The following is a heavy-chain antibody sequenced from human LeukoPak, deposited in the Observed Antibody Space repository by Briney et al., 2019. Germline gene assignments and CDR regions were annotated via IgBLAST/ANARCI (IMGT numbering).Heavy chain of an antibody. J-gene: IGHJ4*02. CDR3: ARATGIAAAGTAGY. CDR2: MNPNSGNT. Sequence: ASVNVSCKASGYTFTRYDINWVRRATGQGLEWMGWMNPNSGNTAYAQNFQGRVTMTRNTSISTAYMELSSLRSEDTAVYYCARATGIAAAGTAGYWGQGTLVTVSS. CDR1: GYTFTRYD. D-gene: IGHD6-13*01. V-gene: IGHV1-8*01.